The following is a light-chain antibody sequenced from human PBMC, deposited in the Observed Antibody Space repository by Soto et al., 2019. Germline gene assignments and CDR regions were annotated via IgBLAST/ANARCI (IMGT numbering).Light chain of an antibody. CDR2: EVS. J-gene: IGLJ2*01. CDR1: SSDVGDYNY. CDR3: SANAGSNTLV. Sequence: QSVLTQPPSASGTPGQSVTIPCTGTSSDVGDYNYVSWYQQHPGKAPKLVIYEVSRRASGVPDRFSGSKSGNTASLTVSGLQAEDEAEYYCSANAGSNTLVFGGGTKVTVL. V-gene: IGLV2-8*01.